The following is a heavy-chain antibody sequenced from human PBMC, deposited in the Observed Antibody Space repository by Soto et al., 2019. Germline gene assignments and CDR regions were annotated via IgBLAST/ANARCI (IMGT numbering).Heavy chain of an antibody. CDR2: IYYSGST. CDR1: GGSISSSSYY. J-gene: IGHJ5*02. CDR3: GRHQSHSSSYVDP. V-gene: IGHV4-39*01. D-gene: IGHD6-13*01. Sequence: QLQLQESGPGLLKPSETLSLTCTVSGGSISSSSYYWGWIRQPPGKGLEWIGSIYYSGSTYYNPYLKSRVTTSVDTSKNQFSLKLSSVTAADTAVYYCGRHQSHSSSYVDPWGQGTLVTVSS.